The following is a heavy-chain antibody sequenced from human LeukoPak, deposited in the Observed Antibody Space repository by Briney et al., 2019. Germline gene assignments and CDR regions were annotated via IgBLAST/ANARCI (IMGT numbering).Heavy chain of an antibody. CDR1: GFTFSSYS. CDR2: ISSSSSYI. CDR3: AREEVKWWDSYGPRDAFDI. V-gene: IGHV3-21*01. D-gene: IGHD5-18*01. Sequence: GGSLRLSCAASGFTFSSYSMNWVRQAPGKGLEWVSSISSSSSYIYYADSVKGRFTISRDNAKNSLYLQMNSLRAEDTAVYYCAREEVKWWDSYGPRDAFDIWGQGTMVTVSS. J-gene: IGHJ3*02.